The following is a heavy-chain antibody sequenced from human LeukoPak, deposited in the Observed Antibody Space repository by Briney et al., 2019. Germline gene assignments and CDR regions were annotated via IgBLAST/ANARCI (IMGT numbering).Heavy chain of an antibody. V-gene: IGHV3-21*01. Sequence: GGSLRLSCAASGFTFSSYSMNWVRQAPGKGLEWVSSISSSATYIYYADSVKGRFTISRDNAKNSLYLQMNSLRAEDTAVYYCARVGYSSGWYYFDYWGQGTLVTVSS. J-gene: IGHJ4*02. D-gene: IGHD6-19*01. CDR2: ISSSATYI. CDR3: ARVGYSSGWYYFDY. CDR1: GFTFSSYS.